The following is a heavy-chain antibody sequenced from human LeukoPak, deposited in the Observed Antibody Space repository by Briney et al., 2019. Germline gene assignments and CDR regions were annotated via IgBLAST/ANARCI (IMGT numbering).Heavy chain of an antibody. CDR1: GGSISSYY. J-gene: IGHJ5*02. CDR2: IYYSGST. CDR3: ARDLLAYQLLTLYNWFDP. V-gene: IGHV4-59*01. Sequence: SETLSLTCTVSGGSISSYYWSWIRQPPGKGLEWIGYIYYSGSTNYNPSLKSRVTISVDTSKNQFSLKLSSVTAADTAVYYCARDLLAYQLLTLYNWFDPWGQGTLVTVSS. D-gene: IGHD2-2*01.